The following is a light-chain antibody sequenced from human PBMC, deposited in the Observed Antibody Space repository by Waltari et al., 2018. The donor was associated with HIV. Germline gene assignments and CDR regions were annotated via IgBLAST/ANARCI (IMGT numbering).Light chain of an antibody. V-gene: IGKV1-9*01. Sequence: DIQLTQSPSFLSASVGDRVSITCRASRDVTNFLAWYQKKPGNAPKLLIYGASTLQSGVPSRFGGSGSGTQFTLTINSLQPDDFATYYCQQSDSYPLTFGQGTRLEMK. CDR3: QQSDSYPLT. CDR1: RDVTNF. J-gene: IGKJ5*01. CDR2: GAS.